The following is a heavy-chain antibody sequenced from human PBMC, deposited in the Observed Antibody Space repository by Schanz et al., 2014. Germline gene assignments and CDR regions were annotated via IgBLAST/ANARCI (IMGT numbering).Heavy chain of an antibody. CDR3: AKDLGVDCGDGCFNWYFDL. Sequence: VHLLESGGGLVEPGGSLRLSCAASGFSFSDYYMSWIRQAPGKGLEWVAAMNESHSTIYYADSVRGRFTISRDNSRSTMYLQMNSLRADDTAVYFCAKDLGVDCGDGCFNWYFDLWGRGTLVTVSS. CDR2: MNESHSTI. D-gene: IGHD2-21*02. V-gene: IGHV3-23*01. CDR1: GFSFSDYY. J-gene: IGHJ2*01.